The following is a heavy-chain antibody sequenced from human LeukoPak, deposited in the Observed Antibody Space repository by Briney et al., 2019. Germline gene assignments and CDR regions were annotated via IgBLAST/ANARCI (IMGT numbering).Heavy chain of an antibody. Sequence: ASVKVSCKASGCTFTNYYMHWVRQAPGQGLEWMGIINPSGGRTSYAQKFQGRVTMTRDMSTSTVYMELSSLRSEDTAVYYCARDHIAAAGIGGYYYMDVWGKGTTVTVSS. CDR1: GCTFTNYY. CDR3: ARDHIAAAGIGGYYYMDV. V-gene: IGHV1-46*01. D-gene: IGHD6-13*01. J-gene: IGHJ6*03. CDR2: INPSGGRT.